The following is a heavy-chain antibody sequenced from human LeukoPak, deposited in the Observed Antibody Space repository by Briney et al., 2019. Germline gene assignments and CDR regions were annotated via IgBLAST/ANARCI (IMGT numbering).Heavy chain of an antibody. Sequence: SETLSLTCTVSGGSISSYYWSWIRQPPGKGLEWIGYIYYSGSTNYNPSLKSRVTISVDTSKNQFSLKLSSVTAADTAVYYCARGGNLSAVPYQYWGQGTLVTVSS. CDR3: ARGGNLSAVPYQY. D-gene: IGHD6-19*01. V-gene: IGHV4-59*12. CDR2: IYYSGST. J-gene: IGHJ4*02. CDR1: GGSISSYY.